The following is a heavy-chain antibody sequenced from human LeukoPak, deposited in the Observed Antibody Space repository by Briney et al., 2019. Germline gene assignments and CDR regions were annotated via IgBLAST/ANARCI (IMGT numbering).Heavy chain of an antibody. CDR1: GFTFSSYA. J-gene: IGHJ4*02. V-gene: IGHV3-23*01. Sequence: GGSLRLSCAASGFTFSSYAMSWVRQAPGRGLEWVSAISGSGVSTYYADSVKGRFTISRDNSKNRLYLQMNSLRAEDTAVYYCAKAGDAWGYNSPLGGRFDYWGQRTLVTVSS. D-gene: IGHD5-24*01. CDR3: AKAGDAWGYNSPLGGRFDY. CDR2: ISGSGVST.